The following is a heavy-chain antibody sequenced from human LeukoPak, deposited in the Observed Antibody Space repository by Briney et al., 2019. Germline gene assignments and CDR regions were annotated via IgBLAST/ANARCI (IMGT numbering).Heavy chain of an antibody. J-gene: IGHJ4*02. CDR1: GFTFRQYA. V-gene: IGHV3-23*01. Sequence: GGSLRLSCAASGFTFRQYAMSWVRQAPGKGLEWVSGISGSGDDTYYTDSVKGRFTISRDNSKNTLYLQMNSLRAEDTAVYYCATDIVVVTASPHYWGQGTLVTVSS. D-gene: IGHD2-21*02. CDR2: ISGSGDDT. CDR3: ATDIVVVTASPHY.